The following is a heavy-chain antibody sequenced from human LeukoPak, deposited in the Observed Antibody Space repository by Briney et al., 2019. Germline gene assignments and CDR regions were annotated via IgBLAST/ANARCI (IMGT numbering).Heavy chain of an antibody. Sequence: ASVKVSCKASGGTFSSYAISWVRQAPGQGLEWMGRIIPIFGTANYAQKFQGRVTITTDESTSTAYMELSSLRSEDTAVYYCARAAGYYLAEYFQHWGQGTLVTVSS. J-gene: IGHJ1*01. CDR1: GGTFSSYA. CDR3: ARAAGYYLAEYFQH. V-gene: IGHV1-69*05. CDR2: IIPIFGTA. D-gene: IGHD3-9*01.